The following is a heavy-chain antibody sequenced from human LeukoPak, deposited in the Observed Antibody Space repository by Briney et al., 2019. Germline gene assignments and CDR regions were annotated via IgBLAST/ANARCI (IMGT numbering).Heavy chain of an antibody. CDR2: INHSGST. D-gene: IGHD2-15*01. CDR3: ARVVSYCSGGSCYFPTSYYYGMDV. J-gene: IGHJ6*02. Sequence: SETLSLTCAVYGGSFSGYYWSWIRQPPGKGLEWIGEINHSGSTNYNPSLKSRVTISVDTSKNQFSLKLSSVTAADTAVYYCARVVSYCSGGSCYFPTSYYYGMDVWGQGTTVTVSS. CDR1: GGSFSGYY. V-gene: IGHV4-34*01.